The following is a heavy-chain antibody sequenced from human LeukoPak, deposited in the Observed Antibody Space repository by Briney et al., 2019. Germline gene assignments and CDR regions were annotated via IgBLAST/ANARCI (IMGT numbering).Heavy chain of an antibody. CDR3: AKEYCSSTSCYVSD. CDR1: GFTFSSYG. CDR2: IRYDGSNK. V-gene: IGHV3-30*02. J-gene: IGHJ4*02. D-gene: IGHD2-2*01. Sequence: GGSLRLSCAASGFTFSSYGMHWVRQAPGKGLEWVAFIRYDGSNKYYADSVKGRFTISRDNSKNTLYLQMNSLRAEDTAVYYCAKEYCSSTSCYVSDWGQGILVTVSS.